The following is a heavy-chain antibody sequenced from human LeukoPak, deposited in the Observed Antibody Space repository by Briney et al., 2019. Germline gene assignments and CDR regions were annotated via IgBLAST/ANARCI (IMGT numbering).Heavy chain of an antibody. Sequence: ASVTVSCKASGYTFTSYGISWVRQAPGQGLEWMGWISAYNGNTNYAQKLQGRVTMTTDTSTSTAYMELRSLRSDDTAVYYCARDQPQTGTTAIVYYYYYYGMDVWGQGTTVTVSS. CDR3: ARDQPQTGTTAIVYYYYYYGMDV. CDR2: ISAYNGNT. V-gene: IGHV1-18*01. J-gene: IGHJ6*02. CDR1: GYTFTSYG. D-gene: IGHD1-7*01.